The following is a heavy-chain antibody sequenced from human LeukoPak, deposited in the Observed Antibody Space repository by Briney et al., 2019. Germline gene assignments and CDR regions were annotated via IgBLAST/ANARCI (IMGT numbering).Heavy chain of an antibody. J-gene: IGHJ4*02. CDR3: ARDGSLDY. Sequence: GGSLRLSCAASGFTLSSYGMSWVRQAPGKGLEWVSSISSSSSYIYYADSVKGRFTISRDNAKNSLYLQMNSLRAEDTAVYYCARDGSLDYWGQGTLVTVSS. CDR2: ISSSSSYI. V-gene: IGHV3-21*01. CDR1: GFTLSSYG. D-gene: IGHD1-1*01.